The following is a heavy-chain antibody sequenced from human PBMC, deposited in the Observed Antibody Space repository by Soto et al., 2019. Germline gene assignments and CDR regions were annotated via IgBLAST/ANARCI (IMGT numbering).Heavy chain of an antibody. Sequence: GGSLRLSCAASGFTFSSYEMNWVRQAPGKGLEWVSYISSSGSTIYYADSVKGRFTISRDNAKNSLYLQMNSLRAEDTAVYYCARARSRPAYFDYWGQGTLVTVSS. CDR3: ARARSRPAYFDY. V-gene: IGHV3-48*03. CDR1: GFTFSSYE. CDR2: ISSSGSTI. D-gene: IGHD2-15*01. J-gene: IGHJ4*02.